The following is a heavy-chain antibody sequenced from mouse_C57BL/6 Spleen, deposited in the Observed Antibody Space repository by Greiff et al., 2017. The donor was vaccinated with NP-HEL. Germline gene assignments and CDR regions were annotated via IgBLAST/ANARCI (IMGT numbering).Heavy chain of an antibody. CDR2: ISSGGDYI. Sequence: EVQVVESGEGLVKPGGSLKLSCAASGFTFSSYAMSWVRQTPEKRLEWVAYISSGGDYIYYADTVKGRFTISRDNARNTLYLQMSSLKSEDTAMYYCTRDPDYDAGYYFDYWGQGTTLTVSS. CDR3: TRDPDYDAGYYFDY. V-gene: IGHV5-9-1*02. D-gene: IGHD2-4*01. J-gene: IGHJ2*01. CDR1: GFTFSSYA.